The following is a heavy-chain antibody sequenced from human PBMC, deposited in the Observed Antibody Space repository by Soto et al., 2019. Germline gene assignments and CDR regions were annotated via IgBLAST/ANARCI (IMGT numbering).Heavy chain of an antibody. CDR1: GGTFSSYA. D-gene: IGHD1-26*01. CDR3: ARGGQGRAEYYFDY. CDR2: IILIFGTA. Sequence: QVQLVQSGAEVKKPGSSVKVSCKASGGTFSSYAISWVRQAPGQGLEWMGGIILIFGTATYAQKFQGRVTITADESTSTAYMELSSLRSEDTAVYYCARGGQGRAEYYFDYWGQGTLVTVSS. V-gene: IGHV1-69*01. J-gene: IGHJ4*02.